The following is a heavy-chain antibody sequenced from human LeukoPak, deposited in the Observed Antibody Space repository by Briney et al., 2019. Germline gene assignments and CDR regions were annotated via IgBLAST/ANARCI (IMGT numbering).Heavy chain of an antibody. V-gene: IGHV3-11*06. J-gene: IGHJ4*02. Sequence: PGGSLRLSCAASGFTFSNAWMSWVRQAPGKGLEWVSYISSSSSYTNYADSMKGRFTISRDNAKNSLYLQINSLRAEDTAVYYCARDSPGYGGYSYWGQGTLVTVSS. CDR3: ARDSPGYGGYSY. D-gene: IGHD5-12*01. CDR2: ISSSSSYT. CDR1: GFTFSNAW.